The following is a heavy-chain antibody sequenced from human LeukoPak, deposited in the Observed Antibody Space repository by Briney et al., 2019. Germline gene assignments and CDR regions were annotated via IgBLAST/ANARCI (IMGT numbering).Heavy chain of an antibody. CDR1: GYTLTELS. V-gene: IGHV1-24*01. D-gene: IGHD6-19*01. Sequence: AASVKVSCKVSGYTLTELSMHWVRQAPGKGLEWMGGFDPEDGEIIYAQKFQGRVTMTEDTSTDTAYMELSSLRSEDTVVYYCATVRAGLFDYWGQGTLVTVSS. J-gene: IGHJ4*02. CDR2: FDPEDGEI. CDR3: ATVRAGLFDY.